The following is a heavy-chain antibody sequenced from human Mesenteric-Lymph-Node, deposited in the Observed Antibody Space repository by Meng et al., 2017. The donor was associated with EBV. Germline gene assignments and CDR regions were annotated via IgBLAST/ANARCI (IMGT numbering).Heavy chain of an antibody. D-gene: IGHD3-10*01. CDR2: ISGYNQDT. Sequence: GGYVKKPGASVWLSGKASGYTFISIGTSWVRLAPVQGLEWMGWISGYNQDTKSAQNFQGRVTMTTATSTNTDYMELRSLRSDDTAVYYCARDGLRFFHSGTYAGGYWGQGTLVTVSS. CDR1: GYTFISIG. J-gene: IGHJ4*02. CDR3: ARDGLRFFHSGTYAGGY. V-gene: IGHV1-18*01.